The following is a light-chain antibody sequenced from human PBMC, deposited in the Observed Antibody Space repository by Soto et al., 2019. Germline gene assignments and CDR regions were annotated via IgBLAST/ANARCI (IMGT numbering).Light chain of an antibody. CDR3: SSYTRSSSSV. CDR1: SSDVGGYNH. J-gene: IGLJ1*01. CDR2: DVS. Sequence: QSALTQPASVSGSPGQSITISCTGTSSDVGGYNHVSWYQQHPGKAPNLMIYDVSNRTSGVSNRFSGSKSGNTASLTIAGLQAEDEADYHCSSYTRSSSSVFGTGTKLTVL. V-gene: IGLV2-14*03.